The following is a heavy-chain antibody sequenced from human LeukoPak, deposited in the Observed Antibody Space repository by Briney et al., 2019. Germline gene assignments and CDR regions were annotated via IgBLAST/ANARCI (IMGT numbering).Heavy chain of an antibody. V-gene: IGHV3-33*01. CDR1: GFTFSSYG. J-gene: IGHJ4*02. Sequence: PGGSLRLSCAASGFTFSSYGMPWVRQAPGKGLEWVAVIWYDGSNKYYADSVKGRFTISRDNSKNTLYLQMNSLRAEDTAVYYCARDYCSSTSCYASGSYWGQGTLSPSPQ. D-gene: IGHD2-2*01. CDR3: ARDYCSSTSCYASGSY. CDR2: IWYDGSNK.